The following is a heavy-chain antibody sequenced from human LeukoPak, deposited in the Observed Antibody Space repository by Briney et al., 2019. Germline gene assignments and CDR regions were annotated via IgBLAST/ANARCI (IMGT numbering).Heavy chain of an antibody. CDR2: ISSSSSYI. J-gene: IGHJ4*02. V-gene: IGHV3-21*01. CDR1: GFTFSSYS. Sequence: PGGSLRLSCAASGFTFSSYSMNWVRQAPGKGLEWVSSISSSSSYIYYADSVKGRFTISRDNAKNSLYLQMNSLRAEDTAVYYCARPRPSYYYDSSGYLDYWGQGTLVTVSS. CDR3: ARPRPSYYYDSSGYLDY. D-gene: IGHD3-22*01.